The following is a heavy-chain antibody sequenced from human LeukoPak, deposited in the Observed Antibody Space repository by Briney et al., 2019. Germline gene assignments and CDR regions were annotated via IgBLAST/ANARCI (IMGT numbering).Heavy chain of an antibody. Sequence: GGSLRLSCASSGFTFSSYGMHWVRQAPGKGLEWVAVIRYDGSNKYYADSVKGRFTISRDNSKNTLYLQMNSLRAEDTAVYYCAKERITMVRGVREFDPWGQGTLVTVS. J-gene: IGHJ5*02. D-gene: IGHD3-10*01. CDR2: IRYDGSNK. CDR1: GFTFSSYG. V-gene: IGHV3-30*02. CDR3: AKERITMVRGVREFDP.